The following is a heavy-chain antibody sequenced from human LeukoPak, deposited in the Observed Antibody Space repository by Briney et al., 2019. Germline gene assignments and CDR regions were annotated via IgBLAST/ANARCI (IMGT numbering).Heavy chain of an antibody. J-gene: IGHJ6*02. V-gene: IGHV1-18*01. CDR1: GYTFTSYG. D-gene: IGHD2-2*02. CDR3: ARGHCSSTSCYSEPYYYYGMDV. CDR2: ISAYNGNT. Sequence: ASVKVSCKASGYTFTSYGISWVRQAPGQGLEWMGWISAYNGNTNYAQKLQGRVTMTTDTSTSTAYMELRSLRSDDTAVYYCARGHCSSTSCYSEPYYYYGMDVWGQGTTVTASS.